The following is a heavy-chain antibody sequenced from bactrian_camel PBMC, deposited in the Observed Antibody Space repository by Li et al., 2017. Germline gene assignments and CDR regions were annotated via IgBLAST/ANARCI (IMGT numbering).Heavy chain of an antibody. Sequence: HVQLVESGGGSVQAGGSLTLSCAASGATVSTVCVAWFRQAPGKEREIVARISGFGTVVYHDSVKGRFTVSKDNAKNSLDLLMNNLKPEDTALYFCAAEVSHLCQVVSLARVTQYAYWGQGTQVTVS. CDR3: AAEVSHLCQVVSLARVTQYAY. V-gene: IGHV3S53*01. CDR2: ISGFGTV. J-gene: IGHJ4*01. CDR1: GATVSTVC. D-gene: IGHD6*01.